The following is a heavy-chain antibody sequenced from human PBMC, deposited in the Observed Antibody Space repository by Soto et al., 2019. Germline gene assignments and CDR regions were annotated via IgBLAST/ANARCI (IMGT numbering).Heavy chain of an antibody. V-gene: IGHV3-66*01. CDR1: GFTVGINY. CDR2: IYSGDNT. CDR3: ARDRGGGYCSSTNCYALYMDV. Sequence: GGSLRLSCAPSGFTVGINYMSWVRQAPGKGLERVSVIYSGDNTYYADSVQGRFTISRDNPRNTLYLQMNSLRAEDTAVYYCARDRGGGYCSSTNCYALYMDVWGKGITATVS. J-gene: IGHJ6*03. D-gene: IGHD2-2*01.